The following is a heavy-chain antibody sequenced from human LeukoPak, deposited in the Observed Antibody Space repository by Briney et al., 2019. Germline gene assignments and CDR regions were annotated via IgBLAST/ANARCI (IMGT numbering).Heavy chain of an antibody. CDR2: ISGSGGST. CDR3: AKVGSDWFGELLPRLYNWFDP. J-gene: IGHJ5*02. V-gene: IGHV3-23*01. CDR1: GFTFSSYS. D-gene: IGHD3-10*01. Sequence: PGGSLRLSCAASGFTFSSYSMNWVRQAPGKGLEWVSAISGSGGSTYYADSVKGRFTISRDNSKNTLYLQMNSLRAEDTAVYYCAKVGSDWFGELLPRLYNWFDPWGQGTLVTVSS.